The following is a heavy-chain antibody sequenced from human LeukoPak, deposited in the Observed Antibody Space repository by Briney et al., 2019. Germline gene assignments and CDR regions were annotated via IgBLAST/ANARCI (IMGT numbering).Heavy chain of an antibody. Sequence: SETLSLTCAVYGGSFSGYYWSWIRQPPAKGLEWMGEINHSGSTNYNPSLKSRVTISVDTSKNQFSLKLSSVTAADTAVYYCARGGQQLVMGDAFDIWGQGTMVTVSS. CDR2: INHSGST. V-gene: IGHV4-34*01. CDR1: GGSFSGYY. J-gene: IGHJ3*02. CDR3: ARGGQQLVMGDAFDI. D-gene: IGHD6-13*01.